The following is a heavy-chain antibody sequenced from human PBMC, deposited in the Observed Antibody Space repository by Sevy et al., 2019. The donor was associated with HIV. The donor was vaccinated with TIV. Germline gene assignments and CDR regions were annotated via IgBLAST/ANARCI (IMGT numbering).Heavy chain of an antibody. V-gene: IGHV1-18*01. CDR3: ARDDYGDYAFDY. D-gene: IGHD4-17*01. CDR2: ISAYNGNT. J-gene: IGHJ4*02. CDR1: GYTFTSYG. Sequence: ASVKVSCKTSGYTFTSYGISWVRQAPGQGLEWMGWISAYNGNTNYAQKLQGRVTMTTDTSTSTAYMELRSLRSDDTAVYYCARDDYGDYAFDYWGQGTLVTVSS.